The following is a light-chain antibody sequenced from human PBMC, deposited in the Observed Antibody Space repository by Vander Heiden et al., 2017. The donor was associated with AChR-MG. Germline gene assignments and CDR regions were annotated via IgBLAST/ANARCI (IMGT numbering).Light chain of an antibody. V-gene: IGLV1-47*01. CDR3: AAWDDSLSGPWV. J-gene: IGLJ3*02. CDR1: SSNIGSHY. Sequence: QSVLTQPPSASGTPAQRVTISCSGSSSNIGSHYVYWYQQLPGTAPKLLIYRNNQRPSGVPDRFSGSKSGTSASLAIGGLRSEDEADYYCAAWDDSLSGPWVFGGGTKLTVL. CDR2: RNN.